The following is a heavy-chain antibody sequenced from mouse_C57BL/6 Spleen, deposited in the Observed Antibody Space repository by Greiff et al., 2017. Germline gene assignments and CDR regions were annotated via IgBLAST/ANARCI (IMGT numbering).Heavy chain of an antibody. CDR2: IYPGDGDT. CDR1: GYAFSSYW. V-gene: IGHV1-80*01. J-gene: IGHJ2*01. CDR3: ARYHYGNYHFDD. D-gene: IGHD2-1*01. Sequence: QVQLKESGAELVKPGASVKISCKASGYAFSSYWMNWVKQRPGKGLEWIGQIYPGDGDTNYNGKFKGKATLTADKSSSTAYMQLSSLTSEDSAVYFCARYHYGNYHFDDWGQGTTLTVSS.